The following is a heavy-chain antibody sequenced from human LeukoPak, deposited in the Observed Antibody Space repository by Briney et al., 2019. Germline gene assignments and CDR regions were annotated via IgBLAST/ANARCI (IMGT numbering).Heavy chain of an antibody. CDR1: GGSISSSYY. CDR3: ARIAGGLYFYYYYMDV. Sequence: SETLSLTCTVSGGSISSSYYWGWIRQPPGKGLEWIGNKYYRGSTYYNPSLKSRVTISVDTSKNQFSLNLTSVTAADTAVYYCARIAGGLYFYYYYMDVWGQGTMVTVSS. J-gene: IGHJ6*03. V-gene: IGHV4-39*07. D-gene: IGHD3-16*01. CDR2: KYYRGST.